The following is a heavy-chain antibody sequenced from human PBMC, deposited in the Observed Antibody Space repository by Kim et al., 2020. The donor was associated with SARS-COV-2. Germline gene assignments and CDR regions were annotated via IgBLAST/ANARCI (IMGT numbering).Heavy chain of an antibody. CDR3: ETASVDTGSAFDI. J-gene: IGHJ3*02. CDR2: ISYDGSNK. D-gene: IGHD5-18*01. CDR1: GFTFSSYA. V-gene: IGHV3-30-3*01. Sequence: GGSLRLSCAASGFTFSSYAMHWVRQAPGKGLEWVAVISYDGSNKYYADSVKGRFTISRDNSKNTLYLQMNSLRAEDTAVYYCETASVDTGSAFDIWGQGTMVTVSS.